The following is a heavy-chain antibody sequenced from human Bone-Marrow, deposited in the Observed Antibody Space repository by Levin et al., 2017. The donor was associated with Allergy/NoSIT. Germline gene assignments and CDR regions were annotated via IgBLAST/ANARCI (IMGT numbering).Heavy chain of an antibody. CDR3: ARENVGRRITIFGVVTPINYYGMDV. CDR1: GYTFTSYD. D-gene: IGHD3-3*01. Sequence: GASVKVSCKASGYTFTSYDINWVRQATGQGLEWMGWMNPNSGNTGYAQKFQGRVTMTRNTSISTAYMELSSLRSEDTAVYYCARENVGRRITIFGVVTPINYYGMDVWGQGTTVTVSS. V-gene: IGHV1-8*01. CDR2: MNPNSGNT. J-gene: IGHJ6*02.